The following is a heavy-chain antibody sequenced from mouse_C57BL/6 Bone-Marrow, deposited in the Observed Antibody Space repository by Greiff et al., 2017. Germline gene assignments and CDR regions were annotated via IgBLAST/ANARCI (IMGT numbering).Heavy chain of an antibody. V-gene: IGHV1-82*01. J-gene: IGHJ3*01. CDR3: ARVYYDSPWFAY. CDR1: GYAFSSSW. Sequence: VQLQQSGPELVKPGASVKISCKASGYAFSSSWMNWVKQRPGKGLEWIGRIYPGGGDTNYNGKVKGKATLTADKSSSTAYMQHISLASEYSAVYFCARVYYDSPWFAYWGQGTLVTVSA. D-gene: IGHD2-4*01. CDR2: IYPGGGDT.